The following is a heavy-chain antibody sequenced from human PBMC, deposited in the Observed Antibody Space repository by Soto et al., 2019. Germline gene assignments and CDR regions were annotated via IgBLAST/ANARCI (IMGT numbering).Heavy chain of an antibody. CDR2: IYPGDSDT. CDR1: GYSFTSYW. J-gene: IGHJ6*03. Sequence: GESLKISCKGSGYSFTSYWIGWVRQMPGKGLEWMGIIYPGDSDTRYSPSFQGQVTISADKSISTAYLQWSSLKASDTAMYYCARTVEDIVVVVAATHYYYYYMDVWGKGTTVTVSS. V-gene: IGHV5-51*01. D-gene: IGHD2-15*01. CDR3: ARTVEDIVVVVAATHYYYYYMDV.